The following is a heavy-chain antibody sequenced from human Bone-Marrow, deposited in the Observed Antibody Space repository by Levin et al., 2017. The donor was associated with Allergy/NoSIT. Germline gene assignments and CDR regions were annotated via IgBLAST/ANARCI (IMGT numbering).Heavy chain of an antibody. CDR3: ARRRRLRTVTTIWGYYFDY. D-gene: IGHD4-17*01. V-gene: IGHV4-34*01. CDR2: INHSGST. CDR1: GGSFSGYY. Sequence: KSSETLSLTCAVYGGSFSGYYWSWIRQPPGKGPEWIGEINHSGSTNYNPSLKSRVTISVDTSKNQFSLKLSSVTAADTAVYYCARRRRLRTVTTIWGYYFDYWGQGTLVTVSS. J-gene: IGHJ4*02.